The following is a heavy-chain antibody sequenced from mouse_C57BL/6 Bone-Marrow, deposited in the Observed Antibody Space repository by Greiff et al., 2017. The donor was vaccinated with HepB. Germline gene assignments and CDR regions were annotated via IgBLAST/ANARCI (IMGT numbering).Heavy chain of an antibody. V-gene: IGHV5-4*01. Sequence: EVNLVESGGGLVKPGGSLKLSCAASGFTFSSYAMSWVRQTPEKRLEWVATISDGGSYTYYPDNVKGRFTISRDNAKNNLYLQMSHLKSEDTAMYYCARDGSSLYYYAMDYWGQGTSVTVSS. CDR2: ISDGGSYT. J-gene: IGHJ4*01. CDR1: GFTFSSYA. CDR3: ARDGSSLYYYAMDY. D-gene: IGHD1-1*01.